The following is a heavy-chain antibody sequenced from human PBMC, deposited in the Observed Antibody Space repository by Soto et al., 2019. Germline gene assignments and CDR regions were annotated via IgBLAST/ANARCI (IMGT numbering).Heavy chain of an antibody. CDR3: AKDLAAGVTGYYSWFDP. J-gene: IGHJ5*02. V-gene: IGHV3-30*18. CDR2: ISYDGGNK. Sequence: GGPLRLSCAAFGFTFSSYGMHWVRQTPGKGLEWVAVISYDGGNKFYADYVKGRFTISRDNSNSTLYLQMNSLRAEDSAVYYCAKDLAAGVTGYYSWFDPWGQGTLVTVSS. D-gene: IGHD3-9*01. CDR1: GFTFSSYG.